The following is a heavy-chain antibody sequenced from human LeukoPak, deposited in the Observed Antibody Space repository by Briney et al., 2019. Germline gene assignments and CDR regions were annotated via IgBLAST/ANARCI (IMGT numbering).Heavy chain of an antibody. CDR1: GFTFSSYW. V-gene: IGHV3-74*01. D-gene: IGHD6-19*01. Sequence: GGSLRLSCAASGFTFSSYWMHWVRQGPGKGLVWVSRINSDGSSTTYADSVKGRFTISRDNANNTLYLQMNSPRAEDTAVYYCARGHSSGLYYFDYWGQGTLVTVSS. J-gene: IGHJ4*02. CDR2: INSDGSST. CDR3: ARGHSSGLYYFDY.